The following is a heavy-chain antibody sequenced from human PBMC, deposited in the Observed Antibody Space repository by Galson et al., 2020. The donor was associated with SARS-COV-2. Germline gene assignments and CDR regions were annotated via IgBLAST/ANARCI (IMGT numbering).Heavy chain of an antibody. V-gene: IGHV4-61*02. CDR2: IYKSGKT. J-gene: IGHJ6*02. CDR1: GASISSGSYY. CDR3: ARGNSPCVTMFGGLTGACGMDV. Sequence: SETLSLTCTVSGASISSGSYYWSWIRQPAGKGLEWIGRIYKSGKTNYNPSLWSQVTISVDTSKNQFSLKLTSVTAADTAVEYCARGNSPCVTMFGGLTGACGMDVWGQGTTVTVSS. D-gene: IGHD3-3*01.